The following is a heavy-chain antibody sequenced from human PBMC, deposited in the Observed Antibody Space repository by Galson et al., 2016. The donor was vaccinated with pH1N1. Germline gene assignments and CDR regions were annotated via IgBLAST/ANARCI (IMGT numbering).Heavy chain of an antibody. CDR3: ARVGKWVQLRRGFFDY. CDR1: GGSISSSSYY. CDR2: GYFNGDT. V-gene: IGHV4-39*02. D-gene: IGHD5-18*01. Sequence: SGGSISSSSYYWGWFRQPPGKGLEWIGDGYFNGDTYFNPSLKRRVTISVDTSKNHVSLRLSSLTAADTAVYFCARVGKWVQLRRGFFDYWGQGLLVTVSS. J-gene: IGHJ4*02.